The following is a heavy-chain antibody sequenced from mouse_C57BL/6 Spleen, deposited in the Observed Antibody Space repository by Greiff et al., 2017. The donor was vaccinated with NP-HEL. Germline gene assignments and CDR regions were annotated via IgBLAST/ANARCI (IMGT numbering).Heavy chain of an antibody. J-gene: IGHJ3*01. CDR1: GYTFTSYW. D-gene: IGHD2-4*01. CDR3: ARSDDYDPVAY. CDR2: IHPNSGST. Sequence: QVQLQQPGAELVKPGASVKLSCKASGYTFTSYWMHWVKQRPGQGLEWIGMIHPNSGSTNYNEKFKNKATLTVAKSSSTAYMQLSSLTSEDSAVYYCARSDDYDPVAYWGQGTLVTVSA. V-gene: IGHV1-64*01.